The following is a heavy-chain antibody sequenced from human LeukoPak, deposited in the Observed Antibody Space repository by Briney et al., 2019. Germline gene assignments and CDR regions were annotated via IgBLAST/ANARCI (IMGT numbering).Heavy chain of an antibody. CDR1: GYTFTSYG. D-gene: IGHD6-6*01. CDR2: IDPTDSYT. J-gene: IGHJ4*02. CDR3: ARRGRSSSNFDF. V-gene: IGHV5-10-1*01. Sequence: ASVKVSCKASGYTFTSYGISWVRQMPGKGLEWMGTIDPTDSYTNYSPSFQGHVTISTDKSISTAYLQWSSLKASDTAIYYCARRGRSSSNFDFWGQGTLVTVSS.